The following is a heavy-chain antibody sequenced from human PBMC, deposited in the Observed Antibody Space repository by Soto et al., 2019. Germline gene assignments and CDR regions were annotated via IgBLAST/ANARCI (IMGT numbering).Heavy chain of an antibody. CDR1: GFTFSSYA. D-gene: IGHD3-16*01. Sequence: QVQLVESGGGVVQPGRSLRLSCAASGFTFSSYAMHWVRQAPGKGLEWVAVISYDGSNKYYADSVKGRFTISRHNSKNTLYLQMHSLRAEDTAVYYCAREAYDYVWGSHPRSGMDVWGQGTTVTVSS. CDR3: AREAYDYVWGSHPRSGMDV. V-gene: IGHV3-30-3*01. J-gene: IGHJ6*02. CDR2: ISYDGSNK.